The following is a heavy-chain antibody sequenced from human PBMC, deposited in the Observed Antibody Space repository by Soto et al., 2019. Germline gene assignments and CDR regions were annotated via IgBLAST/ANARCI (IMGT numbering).Heavy chain of an antibody. Sequence: PSETLSLTCTVSGDSISNGGYYWSWLRQPPGKGLEWIGYIYSSGSTHYNPSLQSRVTISADTSKNQVSLKVRSVTAADTAVYYCTRDHPHSYGVYYFDYWGQGTPVTVSS. CDR3: TRDHPHSYGVYYFDY. J-gene: IGHJ4*02. CDR1: GDSISNGGYY. CDR2: IYSSGST. V-gene: IGHV4-61*08. D-gene: IGHD5-18*01.